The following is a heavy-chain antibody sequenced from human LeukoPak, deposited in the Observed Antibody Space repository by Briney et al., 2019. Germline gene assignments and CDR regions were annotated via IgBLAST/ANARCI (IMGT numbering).Heavy chain of an antibody. D-gene: IGHD3-10*01. J-gene: IGHJ4*02. CDR1: GFTFSSYW. V-gene: IGHV3-7*01. CDR2: IKQDGSEK. Sequence: GGSLRLSCAASGFTFSSYWMSWVRQAPGKGLEWVANIKQDGSEKYYVDSVKGRFTISRDNAKNSLYLQMNSLRAEDTAVYYCARDFVYYYGSGSYFDYWGQGTLVTVSS. CDR3: ARDFVYYYGSGSYFDY.